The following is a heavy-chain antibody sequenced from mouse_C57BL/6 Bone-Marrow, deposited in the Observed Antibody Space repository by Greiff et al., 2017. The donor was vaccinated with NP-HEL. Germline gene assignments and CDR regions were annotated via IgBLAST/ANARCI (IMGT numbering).Heavy chain of an antibody. Sequence: EVQLQESGPGLVKPSQSLSLTCSVTGYSITSGYYWNWIRQFPGNKLEWMGYISYDGSNNYNPSLKNRIPITRDTSKNQFFLKLNSVTTEDTATYYCARDGATVVAHWYFDVWGTGTTVTVSS. V-gene: IGHV3-6*01. CDR2: ISYDGSN. J-gene: IGHJ1*03. D-gene: IGHD1-1*01. CDR3: ARDGATVVAHWYFDV. CDR1: GYSITSGYY.